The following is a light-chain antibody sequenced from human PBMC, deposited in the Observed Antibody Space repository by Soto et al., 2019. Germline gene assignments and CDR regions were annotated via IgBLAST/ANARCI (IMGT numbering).Light chain of an antibody. CDR3: QQRSNWTLT. CDR2: DAS. Sequence: ETVFTQSPVTLSLSPGERATLSCSASQSVGSYLAWYQQKPGQAPRLLIYDASNRETGIPARFSGSGSGTDFTLTISSLEPEDVALYYCQQRSNWTLTFGGGTKVDIK. CDR1: QSVGSY. J-gene: IGKJ4*01. V-gene: IGKV3-11*01.